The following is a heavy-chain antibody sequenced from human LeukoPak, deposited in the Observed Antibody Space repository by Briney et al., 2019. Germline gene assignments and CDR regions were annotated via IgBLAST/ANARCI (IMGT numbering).Heavy chain of an antibody. V-gene: IGHV1-3*01. CDR1: GYTFTSYA. D-gene: IGHD3-9*01. J-gene: IGHJ4*02. CDR3: ARGYYDILTGYYPFDY. CDR2: INAGNGNT. Sequence: GASVKVFCKASGYTFTSYAMHWVRQAPGQRLEWMGWINAGNGNTKYSQKFQGRVTITRDTSASTAYMELSSLRSEDTAVYYCARGYYDILTGYYPFDYWGQGTLVTVSS.